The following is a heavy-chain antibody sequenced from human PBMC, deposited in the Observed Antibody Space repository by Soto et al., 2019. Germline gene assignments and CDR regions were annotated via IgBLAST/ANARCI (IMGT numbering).Heavy chain of an antibody. CDR3: VKARRGITMTPNSHFDI. D-gene: IGHD3-22*01. CDR2: ISSNGGST. V-gene: IGHV3-64D*06. CDR1: GFTFSSYA. Sequence: GSLRLSCSASGFTFSSYAMHWVRQAPGKGLEYVSAISSNGGSTYYADSVKGRFTISRDNSKNTLYLQMSSLRAEDTAVYYCVKARRGITMTPNSHFDICGQGTMVTVS. J-gene: IGHJ3*02.